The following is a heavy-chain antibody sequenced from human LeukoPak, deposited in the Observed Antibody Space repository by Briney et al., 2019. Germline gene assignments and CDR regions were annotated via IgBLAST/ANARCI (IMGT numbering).Heavy chain of an antibody. J-gene: IGHJ4*02. CDR2: ISYDGSNK. Sequence: PGGSLRLSCAASGFTFSSYAFSNYAMHWVRQAPGKGLEWVAVISYDGSNKYYADSLKGRFTISGDNSKNTLYLQMDSLRAEDTAIYYCARDSYYYDSSGYYLHFDYWGQGTLVTVSS. CDR3: ARDSYYYDSSGYYLHFDY. V-gene: IGHV3-30*04. D-gene: IGHD3-22*01. CDR1: GFTFSSYAFSNYA.